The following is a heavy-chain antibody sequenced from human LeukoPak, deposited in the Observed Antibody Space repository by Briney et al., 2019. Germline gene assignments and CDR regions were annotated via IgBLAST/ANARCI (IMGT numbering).Heavy chain of an antibody. CDR2: IYSGGRR. Sequence: PGGSLRLSCAASGFIVSHNYMSWVRQAPGKGLEWVSVIYSGGRRDYADSVKGRFTISRDNAKNSLYLQMNSLRAEDTAVYYCARVSKLWELPLWGQGTLVTVSS. CDR1: GFIVSHNY. J-gene: IGHJ4*02. V-gene: IGHV3-66*01. CDR3: ARVSKLWELPL. D-gene: IGHD1-26*01.